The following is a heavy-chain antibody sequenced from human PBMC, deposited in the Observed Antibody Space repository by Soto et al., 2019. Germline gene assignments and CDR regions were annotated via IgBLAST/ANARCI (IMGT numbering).Heavy chain of an antibody. CDR1: GGSFSGYY. Sequence: QVQLQQWGAGLLKPSETLSLTCAVYGGSFSGYYWSWIRQPPGKGLEWIGEINHSGSTNYNPSLRSLVTTPVDTSKNPFSLKLSSVTAADTAVYYCARGRWLRSSFDYWGQGTLVTVSS. CDR3: ARGRWLRSSFDY. CDR2: INHSGST. D-gene: IGHD5-12*01. V-gene: IGHV4-34*01. J-gene: IGHJ4*02.